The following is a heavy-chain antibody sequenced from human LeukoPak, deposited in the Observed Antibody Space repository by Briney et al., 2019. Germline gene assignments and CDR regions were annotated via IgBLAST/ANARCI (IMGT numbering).Heavy chain of an antibody. Sequence: ASVKVSCKASGYTFTGYYMHWVRQAPGQGLKWMGWINPNSGGTNYAQKFQGRVTMTRDTSISTAYMELSRLRSDDTAVYYCARDLGGIVVVTATLFDYWGQGTLVTVSS. D-gene: IGHD2-21*02. CDR1: GYTFTGYY. J-gene: IGHJ4*02. CDR2: INPNSGGT. V-gene: IGHV1-2*02. CDR3: ARDLGGIVVVTATLFDY.